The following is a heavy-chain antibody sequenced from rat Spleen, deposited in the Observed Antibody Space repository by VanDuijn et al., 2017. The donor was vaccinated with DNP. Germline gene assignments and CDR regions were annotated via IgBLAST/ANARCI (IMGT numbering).Heavy chain of an antibody. D-gene: IGHD1-4*01. V-gene: IGHV5-22*01. CDR3: ARHVLPLRVWDY. J-gene: IGHJ2*01. CDR2: IRYDGGST. Sequence: EVQLVESGGGLVQPGRSLKLSCAASGFIFSDYYMAWVRQAPTKGLEWVAYIRYDGGSTYYGDSVKGRFTISRDNAKTTLYLQMNSLRSEDMATYYCARHVLPLRVWDYWGQGVMVTVSA. CDR1: GFIFSDYY.